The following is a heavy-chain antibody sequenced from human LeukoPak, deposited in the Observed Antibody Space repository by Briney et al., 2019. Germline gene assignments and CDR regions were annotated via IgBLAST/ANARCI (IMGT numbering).Heavy chain of an antibody. CDR3: ARGDGGWLDY. Sequence: SQTLSLTCAVSGGSISSGGYSWSWIRQPPGKGLEWIVYIYHSGSTYYNPSLKSRVTISVDRSKNQFSLKLSSVTAADTAVYYCARGDGGWLDYWGQGTLVTVSS. CDR1: GGSISSGGYS. V-gene: IGHV4-30-2*01. D-gene: IGHD6-19*01. CDR2: IYHSGST. J-gene: IGHJ4*02.